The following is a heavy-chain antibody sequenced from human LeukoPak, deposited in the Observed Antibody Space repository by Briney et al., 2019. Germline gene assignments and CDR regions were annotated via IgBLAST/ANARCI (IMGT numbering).Heavy chain of an antibody. D-gene: IGHD3-22*01. CDR2: IYTSGST. Sequence: SETLSLTCTVSGGSISSGSYYWSWIRQPAGKGLEWIGRIYTSGSTNYNPSLKSRVTISVDTSKNQFSLKLSSVTAADTAVYYCATVGVGYDSSGYRDYWGQGTLVTVSS. CDR1: GGSISSGSYY. V-gene: IGHV4-61*02. J-gene: IGHJ4*02. CDR3: ATVGVGYDSSGYRDY.